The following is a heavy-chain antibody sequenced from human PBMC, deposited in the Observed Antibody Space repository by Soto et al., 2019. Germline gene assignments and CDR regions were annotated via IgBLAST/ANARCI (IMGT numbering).Heavy chain of an antibody. V-gene: IGHV4-59*01. J-gene: IGHJ4*02. CDR2: IYYSGST. CDR1: GDSISSYY. CDR3: ARGRRGDYVPFDY. Sequence: QVQLQESGPGLVKPSETLSLTCTVSGDSISSYYWSWIRQPPGKGLEWIGYIYYSGSTNYNPSLTSRVTISVDTSKNQFSLKLSSVTAADTAVYYCARGRRGDYVPFDYWGQGTLVTVSS. D-gene: IGHD4-17*01.